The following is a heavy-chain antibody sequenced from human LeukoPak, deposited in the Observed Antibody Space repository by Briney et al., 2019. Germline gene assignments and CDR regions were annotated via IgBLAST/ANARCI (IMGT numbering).Heavy chain of an antibody. CDR2: IYYSGST. J-gene: IGHJ3*02. Sequence: SETLSLTCTVSGGSISSYYWSWIRQPPGKGLEWIGYIYYSGSTNYNPSLKSRVTISVDTSKNQFSLKLSSVTAADTAVYYCARDCGGDCLGGAFDIWGQGTMVTVSS. D-gene: IGHD2-21*02. CDR1: GGSISSYY. CDR3: ARDCGGDCLGGAFDI. V-gene: IGHV4-59*12.